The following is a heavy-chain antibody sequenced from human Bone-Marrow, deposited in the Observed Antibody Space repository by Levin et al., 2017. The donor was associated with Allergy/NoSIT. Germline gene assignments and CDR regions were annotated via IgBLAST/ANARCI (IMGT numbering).Heavy chain of an antibody. Sequence: GGSLRLSCKGSGYSFNNYWIGWVRQMPGKGLEYMGVIYPGDSDTRYSPSFQGQVTISVDKSISTAYLQWSSLKASDTAIYYCARPAVADPMYYFDYWGQGTLVTVSP. J-gene: IGHJ4*02. CDR2: IYPGDSDT. CDR1: GYSFNNYW. D-gene: IGHD6-19*01. V-gene: IGHV5-51*01. CDR3: ARPAVADPMYYFDY.